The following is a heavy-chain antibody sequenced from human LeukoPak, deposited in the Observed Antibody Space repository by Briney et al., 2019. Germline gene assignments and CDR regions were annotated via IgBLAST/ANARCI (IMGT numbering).Heavy chain of an antibody. CDR3: ATAGHSGSYYYYYYMDV. D-gene: IGHD1-26*01. CDR1: VYTFTSYG. V-gene: IGHV1-18*01. CDR2: ISAYNGNT. Sequence: ASVKVSCKASVYTFTSYGISWVRQAPGQGLEWMGWISAYNGNTNYAQKLQGRVTMTRDMSTSTLYMELSSLRSEDTAVYYSATAGHSGSYYYYYYMDVWGKGTTVTVSS. J-gene: IGHJ6*03.